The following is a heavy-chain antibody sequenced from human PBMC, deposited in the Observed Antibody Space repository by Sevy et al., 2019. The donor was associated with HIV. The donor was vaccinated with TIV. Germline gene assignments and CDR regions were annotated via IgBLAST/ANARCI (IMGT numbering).Heavy chain of an antibody. J-gene: IGHJ4*01. Sequence: GGSLRLSCSASGFTFSDYDMSWIRQAPGQGLEWTSHIGTSSVTNYPDSVKGRFTISRDNAKNSLYLQMNTLRGEDTAVYYCARVLKRRGVAVXGXXXXWGXXTLVTVSS. CDR1: GFTFSDYD. D-gene: IGHD6-19*01. CDR3: ARVLKRRGVAVXGXXXX. CDR2: IGTSSVT. V-gene: IGHV3-11*06.